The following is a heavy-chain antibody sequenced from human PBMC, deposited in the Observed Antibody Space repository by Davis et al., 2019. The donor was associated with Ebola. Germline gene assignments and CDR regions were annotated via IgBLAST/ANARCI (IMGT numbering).Heavy chain of an antibody. Sequence: SVKVSCKASGGTFSSYAISWVRQAPGQGLEWMGGIIPIFGTANYAQKFQGRVTITADKSTSTAYMELSSLRSEDTAVYYCARDNLGYCSGGSCYSSWGQGTLVTVSS. J-gene: IGHJ4*02. CDR2: IIPIFGTA. D-gene: IGHD2-15*01. CDR1: GGTFSSYA. CDR3: ARDNLGYCSGGSCYSS. V-gene: IGHV1-69*06.